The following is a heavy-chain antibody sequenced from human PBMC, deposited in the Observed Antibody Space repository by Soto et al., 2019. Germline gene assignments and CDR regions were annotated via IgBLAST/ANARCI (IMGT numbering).Heavy chain of an antibody. D-gene: IGHD2-2*01. CDR3: ANNTVCTTTTCYVDC. Sequence: EVQLLESGGGLVQPGGSLRLSCAASGFTFSSYSMSWVRQTPGKGLEWVSAISGIACSTYYADSVKGRFTIFRDNSKNTLYLQMDSLRAEDTAVYYCANNTVCTTTTCYVDCWGQGTLVTVSS. J-gene: IGHJ4*02. V-gene: IGHV3-23*01. CDR2: ISGIACST. CDR1: GFTFSSYS.